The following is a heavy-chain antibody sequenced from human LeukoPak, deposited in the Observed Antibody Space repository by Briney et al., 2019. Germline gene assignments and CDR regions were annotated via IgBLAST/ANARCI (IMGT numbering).Heavy chain of an antibody. D-gene: IGHD2-15*01. V-gene: IGHV4-30-2*01. CDR1: GGSISSGGYS. Sequence: SETLSLTCAVSGGSISSGGYSWSWIRQPPGKGLEWIGYIYHSGSTYYNPSLKSRVTISVDRSKNQFSLKLSSVTAADTAVYYCARGRLLPNYWGQGTLVTASS. CDR2: IYHSGST. J-gene: IGHJ4*02. CDR3: ARGRLLPNY.